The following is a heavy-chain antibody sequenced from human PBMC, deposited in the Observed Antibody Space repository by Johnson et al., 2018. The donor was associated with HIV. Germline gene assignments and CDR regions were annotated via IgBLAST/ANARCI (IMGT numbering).Heavy chain of an antibody. Sequence: VQLVESGGGLVQPGGSLRLSCAASGFAFHDRGMSWVRQAPGKGLEWVSGINGNGGSTAYADSVKGRFTISRDNAKNSLYLQMNSLRAGDTAVYYCARGSSYYYDSSGSDAFDIWGQGTMVTVSS. CDR1: GFAFHDRG. D-gene: IGHD3-22*01. V-gene: IGHV3-20*04. CDR2: INGNGGST. CDR3: ARGSSYYYDSSGSDAFDI. J-gene: IGHJ3*02.